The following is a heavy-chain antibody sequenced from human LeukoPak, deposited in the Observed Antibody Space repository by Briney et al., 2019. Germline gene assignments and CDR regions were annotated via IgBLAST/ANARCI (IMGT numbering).Heavy chain of an antibody. Sequence: GGSLRLSCAASGFTFSNYGIHWVRQAPGKGLEWVAVISYDGNNKYYADSVRGRFTISRDNSKNTLYLQMNGLRAEDTAVYYCASRSEDSSGHLPRYWGQGTLVTVSS. D-gene: IGHD3-22*01. V-gene: IGHV3-30*03. CDR1: GFTFSNYG. CDR3: ASRSEDSSGHLPRY. J-gene: IGHJ4*02. CDR2: ISYDGNNK.